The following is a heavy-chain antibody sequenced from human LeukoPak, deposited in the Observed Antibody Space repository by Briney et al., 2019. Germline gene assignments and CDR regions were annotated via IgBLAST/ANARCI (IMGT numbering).Heavy chain of an antibody. CDR2: ISSSSSYI. D-gene: IGHD3-22*01. V-gene: IGHV3-21*01. J-gene: IGHJ3*02. Sequence: PGGSLRLSCAASGFTFSSCSMNWVRQAPGKGLEWVSSISSSSSYIYYADSVKGRFTISRDNAKNSLYLQMNSLRAEDTAVYYCARDDPADSSGLSDAFDIWGQGTMVTVSS. CDR3: ARDDPADSSGLSDAFDI. CDR1: GFTFSSCS.